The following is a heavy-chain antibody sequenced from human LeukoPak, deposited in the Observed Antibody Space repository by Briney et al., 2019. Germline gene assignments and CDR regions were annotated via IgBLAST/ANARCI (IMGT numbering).Heavy chain of an antibody. CDR2: ISPSGGNT. D-gene: IGHD3-22*01. CDR1: GFTFSSYA. Sequence: GGSLRLSCAASGFTFSSYAMSWVRQAPGKGLEWVSLISPSGGNTYYADSVRGRFTISRDNSENTLHLQMSSLRAEDTALYYCAKRGDSSGDSKHFDYWGQGTLVTVSS. V-gene: IGHV3-23*01. J-gene: IGHJ4*02. CDR3: AKRGDSSGDSKHFDY.